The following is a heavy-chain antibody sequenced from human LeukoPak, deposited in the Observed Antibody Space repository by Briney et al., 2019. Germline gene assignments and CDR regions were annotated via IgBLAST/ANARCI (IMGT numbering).Heavy chain of an antibody. Sequence: SETLSLTCAVYGGSFSGYYWSWIRQPPGKGLEWIGEINHSESANYNPSLKSRVTISVDTSKSQFSLKLSSVTAADTAVYYCARGVSGDWFDPWGQGTLVTVSS. CDR3: ARGVSGDWFDP. J-gene: IGHJ5*02. V-gene: IGHV4-34*01. D-gene: IGHD6-25*01. CDR2: INHSESA. CDR1: GGSFSGYY.